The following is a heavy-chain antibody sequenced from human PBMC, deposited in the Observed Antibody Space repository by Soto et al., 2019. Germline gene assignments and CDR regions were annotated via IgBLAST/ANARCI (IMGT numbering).Heavy chain of an antibody. Sequence: QMVQSGAEVKKPGSSVKVSCTASGDTFIRYTLSWVRQTPVQGREWMGRTLPILSMSDYAQKFQGRVSITADKSTSTVYMELSRLRSEDTAVYYGATNYGSGSAHFDNWGQGTLVTVSS. CDR3: ATNYGSGSAHFDN. J-gene: IGHJ4*02. D-gene: IGHD3-10*01. V-gene: IGHV1-69*02. CDR1: GDTFIRYT. CDR2: TLPILSMS.